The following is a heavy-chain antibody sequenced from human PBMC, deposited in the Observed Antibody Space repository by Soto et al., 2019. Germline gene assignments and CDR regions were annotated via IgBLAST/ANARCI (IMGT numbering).Heavy chain of an antibody. CDR1: GYTFTSYV. D-gene: IGHD3-16*02. CDR2: ISAYNGDT. V-gene: IGHV1-18*01. Sequence: ASVKVSCKASGYTFTSYVISWVLQAPGQGLEWMGWISAYNGDTNYAQKLQGRVTMTTDTSTSTAYMELRSLRSDDTAVYYCARGLTYYDYIWGSYRGPGAFDIWGQRTMVTVSS. J-gene: IGHJ3*02. CDR3: ARGLTYYDYIWGSYRGPGAFDI.